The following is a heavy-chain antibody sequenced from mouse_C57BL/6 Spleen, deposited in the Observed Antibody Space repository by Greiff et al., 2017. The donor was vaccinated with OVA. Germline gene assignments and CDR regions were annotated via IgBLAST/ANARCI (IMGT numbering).Heavy chain of an antibody. V-gene: IGHV2-5*01. Sequence: VQGVESGPGLVQPSQSLSITCTVSGFSLTSYGVHWVRQSPGKGLEWLGVIWRGGSTDYNAAFMSRLSITKDNSKSQVFFKMNSLQADDTAIYYCAKLAPYWYFDVWGTGTTVTVSS. CDR2: IWRGGST. CDR1: GFSLTSYG. CDR3: AKLAPYWYFDV. J-gene: IGHJ1*03.